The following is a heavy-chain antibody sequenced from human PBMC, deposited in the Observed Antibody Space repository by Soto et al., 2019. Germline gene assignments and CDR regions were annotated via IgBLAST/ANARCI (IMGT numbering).Heavy chain of an antibody. CDR3: ARRVANDSYYMDV. CDR1: GFTFSSYA. Sequence: GGSLRLSCAASGFTFSSYAMSWVRQAPGKGLEWVSAISGSGGSTYYADSVKGQVTISADKSISTAYLQWSSLKASDTAMYYCARRVANDSYYMDVWGKGTTVTVSS. V-gene: IGHV3-23*01. CDR2: ISGSGGST. J-gene: IGHJ6*03. D-gene: IGHD1-1*01.